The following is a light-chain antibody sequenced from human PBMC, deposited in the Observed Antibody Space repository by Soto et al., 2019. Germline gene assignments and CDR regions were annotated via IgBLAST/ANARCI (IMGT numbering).Light chain of an antibody. Sequence: EIVLTQSPATLSLSPGERATLSCRASQSISSHLAWYQQKPGQAPRLLIYDASNRATGIPARFSGSGSGTDFILSISSLEPEDFAVYYWQQRSNGITFGQGTRLEIK. CDR3: QQRSNGIT. CDR1: QSISSH. V-gene: IGKV3-11*01. J-gene: IGKJ5*01. CDR2: DAS.